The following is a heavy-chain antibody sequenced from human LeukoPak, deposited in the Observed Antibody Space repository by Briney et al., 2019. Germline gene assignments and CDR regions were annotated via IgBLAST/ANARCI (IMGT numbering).Heavy chain of an antibody. J-gene: IGHJ6*02. CDR1: GFTFSSYS. CDR3: ARDPIPGGMDV. V-gene: IGHV3-21*01. Sequence: PGGSLRLSCAASGFTFSSYSMNWVRQAPGKGLEWVSSISSSSSYIYYADSVKGRFTISRDNSKNTLYLQMNSLRAEDTAVYYCARDPIPGGMDVWGQGTTVTASS. CDR2: ISSSSSYI.